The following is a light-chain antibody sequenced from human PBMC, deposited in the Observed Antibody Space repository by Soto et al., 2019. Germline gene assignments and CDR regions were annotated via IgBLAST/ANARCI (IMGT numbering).Light chain of an antibody. CDR1: QTINNW. V-gene: IGKV1-5*01. J-gene: IGKJ1*01. Sequence: DIQMTQSPSTLSASVGDRVTIACRASQTINNWLAWYQQKPGKAPKLLIYHVPTLESGVPSRFSGSGSGTEFTLTISSLQPDDFATYYCQHYNSYSEAFGQGTKVDIK. CDR2: HVP. CDR3: QHYNSYSEA.